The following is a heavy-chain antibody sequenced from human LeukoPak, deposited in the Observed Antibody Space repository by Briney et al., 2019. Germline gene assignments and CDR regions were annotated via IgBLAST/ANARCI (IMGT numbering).Heavy chain of an antibody. Sequence: ASVKVSCKASGYTFSSYGINWVRQAPGQGLEWMGKISGYNGNANYAQKFQDRVTMATDTATNTAYMDLRSLTSNDTAVYYCARALTYNWNDAVDPWGQGTLVTVSS. D-gene: IGHD1-1*01. V-gene: IGHV1-18*01. CDR1: GYTFSSYG. CDR2: ISGYNGNA. J-gene: IGHJ5*02. CDR3: ARALTYNWNDAVDP.